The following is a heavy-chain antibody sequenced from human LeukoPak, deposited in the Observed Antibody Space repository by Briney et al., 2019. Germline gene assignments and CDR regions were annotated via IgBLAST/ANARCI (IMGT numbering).Heavy chain of an antibody. CDR2: IRYDGSNK. Sequence: QPGGSLRLSCAASGFTFSSYGMHWVRQAPGKGLEWVAFIRYDGSNKYYADSVKGRFTISRDNSKNTLYLQMNSLRAEDTAVYYCARGAKASGSYLGHWFDPWGQGTLVTVSS. D-gene: IGHD1-26*01. CDR1: GFTFSSYG. V-gene: IGHV3-30*02. CDR3: ARGAKASGSYLGHWFDP. J-gene: IGHJ5*02.